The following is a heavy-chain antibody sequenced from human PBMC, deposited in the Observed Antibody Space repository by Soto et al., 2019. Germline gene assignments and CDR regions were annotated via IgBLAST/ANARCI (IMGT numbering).Heavy chain of an antibody. Sequence: PSETLSLTCTVSGGSISSGDYYWSWIRQPPGKGLEWIGYIYYSGSTYYNPSLKSRVTISVDTSKSQFSLKLSSVTAADTAVYYCARAIYYYDSSGLSPWFDPWGQGTLVTVSS. CDR2: IYYSGST. CDR3: ARAIYYYDSSGLSPWFDP. J-gene: IGHJ5*02. CDR1: GGSISSGDYY. D-gene: IGHD3-22*01. V-gene: IGHV4-30-4*01.